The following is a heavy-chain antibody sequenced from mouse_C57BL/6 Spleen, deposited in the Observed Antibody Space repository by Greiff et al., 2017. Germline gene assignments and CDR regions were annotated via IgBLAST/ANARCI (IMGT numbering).Heavy chain of an antibody. CDR2: ISSGGDYI. J-gene: IGHJ1*03. CDR3: TREGDYFDSSYWYFDV. Sequence: EVKLVQPGAGLVKPGGSLKLSCAASGFTFSSYAMSWVRQTPEKRLEWVAYISSGGDYIYYADTVKGRFTISRDNARNTLYLQVSSLKSEDTAMYNCTREGDYFDSSYWYFDVWGTGTTVTVAS. V-gene: IGHV5-9-1*02. CDR1: GFTFSSYA. D-gene: IGHD1-1*01.